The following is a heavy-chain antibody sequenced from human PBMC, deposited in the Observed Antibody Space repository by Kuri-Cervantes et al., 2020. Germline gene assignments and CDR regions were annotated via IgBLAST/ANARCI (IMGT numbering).Heavy chain of an antibody. CDR1: GGSISSSSYY. Sequence: SQTLSLTCAVSGGSISSSSYYWGWIRQPPGKGLEWIGSIYYSGSTYYNPSLKSRVTISVDTPKNQFSLKLSSVTAADTAVYYCARGSQYYDILTGYYRSWFDPWGQGTLVTVSS. V-gene: IGHV4-39*01. J-gene: IGHJ5*02. D-gene: IGHD3-9*01. CDR3: ARGSQYYDILTGYYRSWFDP. CDR2: IYYSGST.